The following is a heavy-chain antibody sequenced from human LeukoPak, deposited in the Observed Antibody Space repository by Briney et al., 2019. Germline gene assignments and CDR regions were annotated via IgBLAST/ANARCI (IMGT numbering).Heavy chain of an antibody. CDR1: GFTFSSYV. V-gene: IGHV3-21*01. J-gene: IGHJ4*02. CDR2: ISSSSSYI. CDR3: ARDYGSSSVPGY. Sequence: SGGSLRLSCAASGFTFSSYVMHWVRQAPGKGLEWVSSISSSSSYIYYADSVKGRFTISRDNAKNSLYLQMNSLRAEDTAVYYCARDYGSSSVPGYWGQGTLVTVSS. D-gene: IGHD6-6*01.